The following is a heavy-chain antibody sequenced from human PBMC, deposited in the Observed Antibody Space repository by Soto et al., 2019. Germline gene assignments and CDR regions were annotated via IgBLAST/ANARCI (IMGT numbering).Heavy chain of an antibody. CDR2: INPNSGGT. V-gene: IGHV1-2*04. CDR1: GYTFTGYY. Sequence: GASVKVSCKASGYTFTGYYMHWVRQAPGQGLEWMGWINPNSGGTNYAQKFQGWVTMTRDTSISTAYMELSRLRSDDTAVYYCARESNRIAARRATPAGVPLGYWGQGTLVTVSS. CDR3: ARESNRIAARRATPAGVPLGY. D-gene: IGHD6-6*01. J-gene: IGHJ4*02.